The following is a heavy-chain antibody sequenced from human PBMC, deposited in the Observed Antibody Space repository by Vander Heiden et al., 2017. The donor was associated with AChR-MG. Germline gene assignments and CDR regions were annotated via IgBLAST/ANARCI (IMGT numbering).Heavy chain of an antibody. J-gene: IGHJ3*01. D-gene: IGHD4-17*01. CDR1: GYTFTDFW. CDR2: RYPGDSDT. CDR3: AAARDYGEGYVDG. Sequence: EVRLVQSGAEVNKPGESLKISCKASGYTFTDFWIGWVRQMPGKGLEWMGVRYPGDSDTRYSPSWQGQVIISSDKSVSTAYLQWSSLKASDTAIYYCAAARDYGEGYVDGWGQGTMVTVSS. V-gene: IGHV5-51*01.